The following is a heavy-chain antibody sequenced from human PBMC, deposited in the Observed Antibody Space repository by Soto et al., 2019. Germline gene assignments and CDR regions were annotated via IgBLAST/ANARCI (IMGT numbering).Heavy chain of an antibody. CDR3: ARAATSYGYQSHPPQYNWFDP. V-gene: IGHV1-69*01. CDR2: IIPIFGTA. CDR1: GVTFSSYA. D-gene: IGHD5-18*01. Sequence: QVQLVQSGAEVKKPGSSVKVSCKASGVTFSSYAISWVRQAPGQGLEWMGGIIPIFGTANYAHKFQGRVTITADESTSTAYLELSSLRSEDTAVYYCARAATSYGYQSHPPQYNWFDPWGQGTLVTVSS. J-gene: IGHJ5*02.